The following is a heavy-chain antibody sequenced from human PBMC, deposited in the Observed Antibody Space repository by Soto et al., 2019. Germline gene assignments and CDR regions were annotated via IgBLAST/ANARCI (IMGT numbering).Heavy chain of an antibody. V-gene: IGHV1-69*04. D-gene: IGHD6-19*01. CDR2: IIPILGIG. J-gene: IGHJ6*03. CDR1: GGTFSSYA. Sequence: QVQLVQSGAEVKKPGSSVKVSCKASGGTFSSYAFNWVRQAPGQGLERMGRIIPILGIGHYAQRFQGRVTITADKSTSTVYLELSSLRSEDTAVYYCARNRRAVAAMHMDVWGKGTMVTVSS. CDR3: ARNRRAVAAMHMDV.